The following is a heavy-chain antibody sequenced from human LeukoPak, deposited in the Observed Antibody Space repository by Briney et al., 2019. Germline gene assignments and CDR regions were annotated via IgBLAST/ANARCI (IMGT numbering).Heavy chain of an antibody. Sequence: GRSLRLSCTSVGFSFGDYAVSWFRQAPGKGLEWVGYISSKAFGATPQYAPSVRGRFTISRDDSKSIAHLQMNSLKTEDTAVYYCTSEYDFWSGYYGDFDYWGQGTLVTVSS. CDR1: GFSFGDYA. V-gene: IGHV3-49*03. J-gene: IGHJ4*02. CDR2: ISSKAFGATP. D-gene: IGHD3-3*01. CDR3: TSEYDFWSGYYGDFDY.